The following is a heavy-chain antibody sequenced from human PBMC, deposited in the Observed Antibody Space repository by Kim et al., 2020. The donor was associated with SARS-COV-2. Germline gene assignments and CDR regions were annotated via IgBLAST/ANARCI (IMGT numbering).Heavy chain of an antibody. CDR3: AAFLEYDYGDYYYYYGMDV. D-gene: IGHD4-17*01. Sequence: SVKVSCKASGFTFTSSAMQWVRQARGQRLEWIGWIVVGSGNTNYAQKFQERVTITRDMSTSTAYMELSSLRSEDTAVYYCAAFLEYDYGDYYYYYGMDVWGQGTTVTVSS. CDR1: GFTFTSSA. V-gene: IGHV1-58*02. CDR2: IVVGSGNT. J-gene: IGHJ6*02.